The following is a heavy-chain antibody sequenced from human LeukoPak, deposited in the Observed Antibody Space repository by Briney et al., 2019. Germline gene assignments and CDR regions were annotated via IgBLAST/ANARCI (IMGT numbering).Heavy chain of an antibody. V-gene: IGHV4-34*01. CDR2: INHSGST. CDR3: ARSYSSSRSLRYYFDY. D-gene: IGHD6-13*01. Sequence: SETLSLTCAVYGGSFSGYYWSWIRQPPGKGLEWIGEINHSGSTNYNPSLKSRVTISVDTSKNQFSLKLSSVTAADTAVYYCARSYSSSRSLRYYFDYWGQGTLVTVSS. CDR1: GGSFSGYY. J-gene: IGHJ4*02.